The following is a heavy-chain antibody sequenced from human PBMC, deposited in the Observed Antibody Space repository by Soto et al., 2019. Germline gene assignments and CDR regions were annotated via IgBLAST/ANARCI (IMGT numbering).Heavy chain of an antibody. Sequence: QVHLKESGPGLVKPSQTLSLTCTVSGGSISSGGYYWSWSRQHPGKVLEWIGYIYYIGRTYYNPSLRIRLTLSVDTSKNMSSLKRRSVTAADTAVYYCARGRAGFFWSVRDDTWFDPCGQGTMVTVAS. CDR2: IYYIGRT. V-gene: IGHV4-31*03. D-gene: IGHD3-3*01. CDR3: ARGRAGFFWSVRDDTWFDP. J-gene: IGHJ5*02. CDR1: GGSISSGGYY.